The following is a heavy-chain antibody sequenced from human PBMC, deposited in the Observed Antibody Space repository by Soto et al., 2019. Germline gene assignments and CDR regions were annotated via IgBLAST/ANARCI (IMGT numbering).Heavy chain of an antibody. CDR2: ISYDGSNK. CDR3: AKGGSGSLNYYFDY. CDR1: GFTFSSYG. V-gene: IGHV3-30*18. J-gene: IGHJ4*02. Sequence: VQLVESGGGVVQPGRSLRLSCAASGFTFSSYGMHWVRQAPGKGLEWVAVISYDGSNKYYADSVKGRFTISRDNSKNTLYLQMNSLRAEDTAVYYCAKGGSGSLNYYFDYWGQGTLVTVSS. D-gene: IGHD1-26*01.